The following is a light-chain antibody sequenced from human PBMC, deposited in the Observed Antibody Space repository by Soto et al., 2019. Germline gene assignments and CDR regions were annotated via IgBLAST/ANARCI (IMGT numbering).Light chain of an antibody. CDR1: QSISSW. CDR2: DAS. Sequence: DIQMTQSPSTLSASVGDRVTITCRASQSISSWLAWYQQKPGKAPKLLIYDASSLESGVPSRFSGSGYGTEFTLTISSLQPEDVAVYYCQQYNNWPRTFGQGTKVDIK. J-gene: IGKJ1*01. CDR3: QQYNNWPRT. V-gene: IGKV1-5*01.